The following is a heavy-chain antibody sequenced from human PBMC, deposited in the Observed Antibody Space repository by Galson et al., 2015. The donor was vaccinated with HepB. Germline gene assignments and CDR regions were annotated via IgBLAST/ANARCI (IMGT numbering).Heavy chain of an antibody. D-gene: IGHD5-24*01. CDR2: ISGSGDSK. J-gene: IGHJ4*02. CDR1: GFNFNKSG. V-gene: IGHV3-23*01. CDR3: VKDNGYFSSFFDY. Sequence: SLRLSCAVSGFNFNKSGMNWVRQAPGKGLEWVSGISGSGDSKWYVDSVKGRFTVSRDNSGNRLYLQMIGLRVDDTAIYYCVKDNGYFSSFFDYWGQGTPVTVSS.